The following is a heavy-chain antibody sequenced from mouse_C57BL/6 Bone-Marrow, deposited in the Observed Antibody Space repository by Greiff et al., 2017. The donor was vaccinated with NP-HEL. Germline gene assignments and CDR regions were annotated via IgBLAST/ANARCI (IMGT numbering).Heavy chain of an antibody. J-gene: IGHJ4*01. CDR3: ARQIRGDY. CDR1: GFTFSDYY. CDR2: ISNGGGST. V-gene: IGHV5-12*01. Sequence: EVNLVESGGGLVQPGGSLKLSCAASGFTFSDYYMYWVRQTPEKRLEWVAYISNGGGSTYYPDTVKGRFTISRDNAKNTLYLQMSRLKSEDTAMYYCARQIRGDYWGQGTSVTVSS.